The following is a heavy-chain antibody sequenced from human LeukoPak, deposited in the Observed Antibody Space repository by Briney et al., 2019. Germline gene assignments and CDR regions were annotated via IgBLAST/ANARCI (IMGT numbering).Heavy chain of an antibody. CDR1: GGSISSYY. Sequence: SETLSLTCTVSGGSISSYYWSWIRQPPGKGLEWIAYISDIGSINYNPSLKSRVTISLDTSKNQFSLKLSSVTAADTAVYYCARVERSGFLVSWSWYFDLWGRGTLVTVSS. CDR3: ARVERSGFLVSWSWYFDL. V-gene: IGHV4-59*08. CDR2: ISDIGSI. J-gene: IGHJ2*01. D-gene: IGHD5-24*01.